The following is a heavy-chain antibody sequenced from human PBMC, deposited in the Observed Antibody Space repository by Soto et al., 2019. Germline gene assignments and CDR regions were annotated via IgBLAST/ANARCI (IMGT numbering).Heavy chain of an antibody. CDR1: GFSLSTSAVG. CDR2: LYWDDDN. J-gene: IGHJ4*02. Sequence: QITLKESGPTLVTPTQTLTLTCTFSGFSLSTSAVGVGWFRQPPGKALEWLALLYWDDDNRYSLSLHNRLSITKDTSKNHVVLTLTHIDPVDTCTYYCEHGRGWLFDFWGQGALLTVSS. V-gene: IGHV2-5*02. CDR3: EHGRGWLFDF. D-gene: IGHD6-19*01.